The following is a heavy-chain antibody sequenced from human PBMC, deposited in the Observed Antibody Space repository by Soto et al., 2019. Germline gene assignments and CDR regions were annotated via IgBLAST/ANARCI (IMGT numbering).Heavy chain of an antibody. CDR3: ARHSTGYYYSWFDP. D-gene: IGHD3-22*01. V-gene: IGHV4-39*01. J-gene: IGHJ5*02. CDR1: GGSIDSSTYY. CDR2: IFYNGNT. Sequence: QLQLQESGPGLVKPSETLSLTCTVSGGSIDSSTYYWGWIRQPPGKGLEWIGRIFYNGNTFYKPSLKSRITITVDTSKNQFSLKLSSVTAAATAVYYCARHSTGYYYSWFDPWGQGTLVTVSS.